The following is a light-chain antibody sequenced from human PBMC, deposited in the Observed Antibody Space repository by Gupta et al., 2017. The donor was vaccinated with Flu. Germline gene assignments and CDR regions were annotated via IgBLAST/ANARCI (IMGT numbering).Light chain of an antibody. CDR3: AAWDDSLNGHYV. CDR1: SSNIGSNT. V-gene: IGLV1-44*01. CDR2: GNN. J-gene: IGLJ1*01. Sequence: VTISCSGSSSNIGSNTVNWYQQVPGTAPNLLIYGNNQRPSGVPDRFSGSKPGTSASLAISGLQSEDEADYYCAAWDDSLNGHYVFGTGTKVTVL.